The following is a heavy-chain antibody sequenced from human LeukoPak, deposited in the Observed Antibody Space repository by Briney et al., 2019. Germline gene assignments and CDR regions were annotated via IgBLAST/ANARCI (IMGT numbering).Heavy chain of an antibody. CDR1: GYTLTELS. CDR3: VRGTPSYYYYGMDV. V-gene: IGHV1-2*04. D-gene: IGHD3-10*01. Sequence: ASVKVSCKVSGYTLTELSMHWVRQAPGKGLEWLEWINPNSGGTNYAQKFQGWVTMTRDTSISTAYMELSRLRSGDTAVYYCVRGTPSYYYYGMDVWGQGTTVTVSS. J-gene: IGHJ6*02. CDR2: INPNSGGT.